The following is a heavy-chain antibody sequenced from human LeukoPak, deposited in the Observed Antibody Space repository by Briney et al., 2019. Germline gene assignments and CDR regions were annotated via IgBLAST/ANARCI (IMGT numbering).Heavy chain of an antibody. CDR1: GXTFDDYG. CDR3: ARGMTDFEY. Sequence: PGGPLRLSCAASGXTFDDYGMSWVRQAPGKGLEWVSGIRWNGDTKGYADSVKGRFTISRDNAKNSLYLQLNSLRAEDTAFYYCARGMTDFEYWGQGTLVTVSS. CDR2: IRWNGDTK. J-gene: IGHJ4*02. V-gene: IGHV3-20*04.